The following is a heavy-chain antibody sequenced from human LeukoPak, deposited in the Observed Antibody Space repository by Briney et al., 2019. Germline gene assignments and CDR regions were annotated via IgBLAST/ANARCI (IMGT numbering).Heavy chain of an antibody. D-gene: IGHD6-19*01. V-gene: IGHV4-59*08. CDR2: IYYSGIT. CDR3: ARQSRYSSGWLDY. Sequence: SETLSLTCTVPGDSISSYYWSWIRQPPGKGLEWIGYIYYSGITKYNPSLKSRVTMSVDTSKKQFSLKLSSVTAADTAVYYCARQSRYSSGWLDYWGQGTLVTVSS. CDR1: GDSISSYY. J-gene: IGHJ4*02.